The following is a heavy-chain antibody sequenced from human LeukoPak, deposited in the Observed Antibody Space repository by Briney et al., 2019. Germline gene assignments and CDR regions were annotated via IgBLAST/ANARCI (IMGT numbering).Heavy chain of an antibody. V-gene: IGHV3-30-3*01. CDR1: GFTFSSYA. J-gene: IGHJ6*02. Sequence: PGGSLRLSCAASGFTFSSYAMHWVRQAPGKGLEWVAVISYDGSNKYYADSVKGRFTISRDNSKNTLYLQMNSLRAEDTAVYYCAKDPIVATNGVGYYYGMDVWGQGTTVTVSS. CDR2: ISYDGSNK. CDR3: AKDPIVATNGVGYYYGMDV. D-gene: IGHD5-12*01.